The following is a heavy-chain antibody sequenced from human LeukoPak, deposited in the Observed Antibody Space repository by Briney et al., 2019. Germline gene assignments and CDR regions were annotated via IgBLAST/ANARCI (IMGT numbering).Heavy chain of an antibody. Sequence: GESLKISCQGSGYNFASYWVGWVRQMPGKDLEYMGIIYAGDSDTSYSPSFQGQVTISVDKSVSTAYLQWNSLEASDTGIYYCARPIGHSGYFYFDLWGRGTLVTVSS. CDR2: IYAGDSDT. CDR1: GYNFASYW. D-gene: IGHD5-18*01. CDR3: ARPIGHSGYFYFDL. V-gene: IGHV5-51*01. J-gene: IGHJ2*01.